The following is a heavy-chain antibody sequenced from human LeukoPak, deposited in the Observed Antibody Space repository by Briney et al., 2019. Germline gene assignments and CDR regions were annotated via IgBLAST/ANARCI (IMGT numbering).Heavy chain of an antibody. Sequence: PGGSLRLSCAASGFTFSSYSMNWARQAPGKGLEWVSYISSSSSTIYYADSVKGRFTISRDNAKNSLYLQMNSLRAEDTAVYYCARATRVGFDYWGQGTLVTVSS. CDR3: ARATRVGFDY. CDR1: GFTFSSYS. V-gene: IGHV3-48*01. D-gene: IGHD5-12*01. J-gene: IGHJ4*02. CDR2: ISSSSSTI.